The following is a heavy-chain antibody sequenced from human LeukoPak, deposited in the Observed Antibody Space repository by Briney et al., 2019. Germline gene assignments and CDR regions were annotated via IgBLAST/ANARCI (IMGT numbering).Heavy chain of an antibody. Sequence: SQTLSLTCTVSGGSINSGDYYWSWIRQPPGKGLEWIGYIYYSGSTYYNPSLKSRVTISVDTSKNQFSLKLSSVTAADTAVYYCARVDGSGSRYYYYYGMDVWGQGTTVTVSS. CDR3: ARVDGSGSRYYYYYGMDV. V-gene: IGHV4-30-4*01. D-gene: IGHD3-10*01. CDR2: IYYSGST. J-gene: IGHJ6*02. CDR1: GGSINSGDYY.